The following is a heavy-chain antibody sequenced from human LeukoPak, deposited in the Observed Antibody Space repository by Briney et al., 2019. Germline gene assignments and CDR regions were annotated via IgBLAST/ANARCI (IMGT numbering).Heavy chain of an antibody. Sequence: SETLSLTCTVSGGSLSSGDYYWSWIRQPPGKGLEWIGYIYYSGSTYYNPSLKSRVTISVDTSKNQFSLKLSSVTAADTAVYYCASCYYDSSVPGYWGQGTLVTVSS. CDR3: ASCYYDSSVPGY. D-gene: IGHD3-22*01. CDR2: IYYSGST. V-gene: IGHV4-30-4*08. CDR1: GGSLSSGDYY. J-gene: IGHJ4*02.